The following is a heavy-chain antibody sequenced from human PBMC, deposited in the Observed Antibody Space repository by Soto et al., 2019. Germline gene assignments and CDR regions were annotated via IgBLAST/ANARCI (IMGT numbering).Heavy chain of an antibody. CDR2: INHSGST. CDR1: GGSFSGYY. Sequence: QVQLQQWGAGLLKPSETLSLTCAVYGGSFSGYYWGWIRQPPGKGLEWIGEINHSGSTNYNPSLKSRVTISVDTSKNQFSLKLSSVTAADTAVYYCARGPIDYYYYYMDVWGKGTTVTVSS. J-gene: IGHJ6*03. V-gene: IGHV4-34*01. CDR3: ARGPIDYYYYYMDV.